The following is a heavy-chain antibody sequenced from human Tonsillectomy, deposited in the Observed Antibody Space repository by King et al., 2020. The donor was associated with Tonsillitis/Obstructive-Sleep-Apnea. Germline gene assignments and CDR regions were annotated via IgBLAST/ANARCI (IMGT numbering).Heavy chain of an antibody. CDR1: GYTFTSYA. CDR2: INTNTGNP. Sequence: QLVQSGSELKKPGASVKVSCKASGYTFTSYAMNWVRQAPGQRLEWMGWINTNTGNPTYAQGFTGRFVFSLDTSVTTAYLQISSLKAEDTAVYYCARDVVPLTYYDFWSGYPDAFDIWGQGTMVTVSS. D-gene: IGHD3-3*01. CDR3: ARDVVPLTYYDFWSGYPDAFDI. J-gene: IGHJ3*02. V-gene: IGHV7-4-1*02.